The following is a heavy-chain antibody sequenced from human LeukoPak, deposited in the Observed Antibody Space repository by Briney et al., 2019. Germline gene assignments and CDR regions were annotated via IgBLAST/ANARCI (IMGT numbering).Heavy chain of an antibody. Sequence: SETLSLTCTVSGGSISSSSYYWGWIRQPPGKGLEWIGEINHSGSTNYNPSLKSRVTISVDTSKNQFSLKLSSVTAADTAVYYCARLPVSTTGTTGNYYYYMDVWGKGTTVTISS. CDR1: GGSISSSSYY. CDR3: ARLPVSTTGTTGNYYYYMDV. D-gene: IGHD1-1*01. CDR2: INHSGST. J-gene: IGHJ6*03. V-gene: IGHV4-39*07.